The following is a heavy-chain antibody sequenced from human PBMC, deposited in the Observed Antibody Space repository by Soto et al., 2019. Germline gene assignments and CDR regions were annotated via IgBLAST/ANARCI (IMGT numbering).Heavy chain of an antibody. V-gene: IGHV3-74*01. J-gene: IGHJ4*02. CDR3: ARAPYCTGGSCSSRVPDY. Sequence: EVQLVESGGGLVQPGGSLRLSCTASGFTLNYYWMHWVRQAPGKGLVWVSRINSDGSITNYADSVKGRFTISRDNAKNTLYLQMNSLRAEDTAVYYCARAPYCTGGSCSSRVPDYWGQGTLVTVSS. D-gene: IGHD2-15*01. CDR2: INSDGSIT. CDR1: GFTLNYYW.